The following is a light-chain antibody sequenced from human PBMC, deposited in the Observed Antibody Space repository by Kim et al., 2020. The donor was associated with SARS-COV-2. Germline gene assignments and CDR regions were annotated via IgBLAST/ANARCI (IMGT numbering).Light chain of an antibody. CDR2: KDS. CDR3: YSAADNIGV. V-gene: IGLV3-27*01. J-gene: IGLJ3*02. CDR1: VLAKKY. Sequence: SVSPGQTARITCSGDVLAKKYARWFQQKPGQAPVLVIYKDSERPSGIPERFSGSSSGTTVTLTISVAQVEDEADYYCYSAADNIGVFGGGTQLTVL.